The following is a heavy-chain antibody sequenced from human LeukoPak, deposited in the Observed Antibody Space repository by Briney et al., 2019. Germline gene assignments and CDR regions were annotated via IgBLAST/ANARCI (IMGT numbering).Heavy chain of an antibody. CDR1: GGSISSYY. CDR3: ARERSEEYSSSSNWFDP. J-gene: IGHJ5*02. Sequence: SETLSLTCTVSGGSISSYYWSWIRQPPGKGLEWIGYIYYSGSTNYNPSLKSRVTISVDTSKNQFSLKLSSVTAADTAVYYCARERSEEYSSSSNWFDPWGQGVLVTVSS. V-gene: IGHV4-59*01. CDR2: IYYSGST. D-gene: IGHD6-6*01.